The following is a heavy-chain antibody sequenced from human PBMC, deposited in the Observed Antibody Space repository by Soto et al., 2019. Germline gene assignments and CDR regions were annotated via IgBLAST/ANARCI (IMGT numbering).Heavy chain of an antibody. J-gene: IGHJ4*02. Sequence: GASVKVSCKASGYTFTGYYLHWVRQAPGQGLEWMGWIDPNSGGSNSAQNFQGRVTMSRDTSISTAYMELTSLRYDDTAVYYCARDLARIAVAGYYFDYWGQGTLVTVSS. CDR2: IDPNSGGS. D-gene: IGHD6-19*01. CDR1: GYTFTGYY. CDR3: ARDLARIAVAGYYFDY. V-gene: IGHV1-2*02.